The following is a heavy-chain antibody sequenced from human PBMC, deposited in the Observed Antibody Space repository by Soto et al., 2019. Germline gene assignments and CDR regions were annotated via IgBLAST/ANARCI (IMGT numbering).Heavy chain of an antibody. Sequence: SETLSLTCAVSGYSISSGYYWGWIRQPPGKGLEWIGSIYHSGSTYYNPSLKSRVTISVDTSKNQFSLKLSSVTAADTAVYYCARCRDAFGFDSWGQGTLVTVSS. CDR2: IYHSGST. CDR3: ARCRDAFGFDS. CDR1: GYSISSGYY. V-gene: IGHV4-38-2*01. J-gene: IGHJ4*02. D-gene: IGHD2-15*01.